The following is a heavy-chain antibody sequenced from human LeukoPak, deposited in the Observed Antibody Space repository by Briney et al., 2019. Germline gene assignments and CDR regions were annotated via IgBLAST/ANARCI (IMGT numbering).Heavy chain of an antibody. D-gene: IGHD1-26*01. V-gene: IGHV3-64*01. CDR2: ISSNGGST. Sequence: PGGSLRLSCAASGFTFSSYAMSWVRQAPGEGLEYVSAISSNGGSTYYANSVKGRFTISRDNSKNTLYLQMGSLRAEDMAAYYCARSWDARLNFNYWGQGTLVTVSS. CDR3: ARSWDARLNFNY. CDR1: GFTFSSYA. J-gene: IGHJ4*02.